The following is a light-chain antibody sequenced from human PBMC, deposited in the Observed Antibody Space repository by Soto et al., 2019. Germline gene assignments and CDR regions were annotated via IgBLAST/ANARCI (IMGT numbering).Light chain of an antibody. CDR3: QKYNSAPRT. Sequence: DIQMTQSPSSLSASVGDRVTTTSGASQGISNYLAWYQQKPGKVPKLLIYAASTLQSGVPSRFSGSGSGTDFTLTISSLQPEDVATYYCQKYNSAPRTFGQGTKVDIK. CDR1: QGISNY. V-gene: IGKV1-27*01. CDR2: AAS. J-gene: IGKJ1*01.